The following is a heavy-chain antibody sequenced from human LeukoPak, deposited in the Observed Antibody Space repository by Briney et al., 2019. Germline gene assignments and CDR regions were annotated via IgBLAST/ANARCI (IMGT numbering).Heavy chain of an antibody. CDR2: ISHDGNVI. D-gene: IGHD3-9*01. CDR1: GFTFSSYV. CDR3: ARDRDWPISD. Sequence: PGGSLRLSCAASGFTFSSYVMHWVRQVPGQGLVWVSRISHDGNVIAYADSVKGRFTISRDNAKNTLYLQMNSLRDEDTAVYYCARDRDWPISDWGQGTLVTVSS. J-gene: IGHJ4*02. V-gene: IGHV3-74*01.